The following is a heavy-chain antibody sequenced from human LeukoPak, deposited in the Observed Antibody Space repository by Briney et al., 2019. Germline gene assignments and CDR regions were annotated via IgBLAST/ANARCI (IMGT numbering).Heavy chain of an antibody. J-gene: IGHJ6*03. CDR1: GYTFTSYY. V-gene: IGHV1-46*01. CDR2: INPSGGST. CDR3: ARGAAGRAYYYYMDV. Sequence: GSSVKVSCKASGYTFTSYYMHWVRQAPGQGLEWMGIINPSGGSTSYAQKFQGRVTMTRDTSTSTVYMELSSLRSEDTAVYYCARGAAGRAYYYYMDVWGKGTTVTVSS.